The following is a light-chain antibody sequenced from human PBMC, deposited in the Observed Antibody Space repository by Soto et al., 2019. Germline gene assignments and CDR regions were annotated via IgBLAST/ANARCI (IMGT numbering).Light chain of an antibody. CDR3: TSYTRSGTLV. CDR2: DVS. V-gene: IGLV2-14*01. Sequence: QSVLTQPASVSGSPGQSITISCTGNSSDVGGYNYVSWYQQHPGKAPKLIIYDVSDRPSGVSNRFYGSKSGNTASLTISVLQAEDEADYYCTSYTRSGTLVVGGGTKVTV. J-gene: IGLJ2*01. CDR1: SSDVGGYNY.